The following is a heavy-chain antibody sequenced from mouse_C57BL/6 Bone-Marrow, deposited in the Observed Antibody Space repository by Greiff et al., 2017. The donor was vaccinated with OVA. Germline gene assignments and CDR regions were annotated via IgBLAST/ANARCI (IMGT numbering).Heavy chain of an antibody. CDR2: INPGSGGT. V-gene: IGHV1-54*01. Sequence: QVQLQQSGAELVRPGTSVKVSCKASGYAFTNYLIEWVKQRPGQGLEWIGVINPGSGGTNYNEKFKGKATLTADKSSSTAYMQLSRMTSEDSAVYFCAREGPFADWGPGTLVTVSA. CDR3: AREGPFAD. J-gene: IGHJ3*01. CDR1: GYAFTNYL. D-gene: IGHD3-3*01.